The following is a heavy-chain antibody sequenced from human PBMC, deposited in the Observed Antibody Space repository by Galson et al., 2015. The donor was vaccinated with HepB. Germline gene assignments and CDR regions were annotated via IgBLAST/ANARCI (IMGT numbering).Heavy chain of an antibody. CDR2: ITYDGSNK. D-gene: IGHD5-18*01. Sequence: SLRLSCAASGFTFSNYAMHWVRQAPGKGLEWVAVITYDGSNKYYADSVKGRFTISRDTSNNTLYLQMNSLRADDTAVYYCSRGIELWPYFAYWGQGTRVTSPQ. V-gene: IGHV3-30-3*01. CDR3: SRGIELWPYFAY. J-gene: IGHJ4*02. CDR1: GFTFSNYA.